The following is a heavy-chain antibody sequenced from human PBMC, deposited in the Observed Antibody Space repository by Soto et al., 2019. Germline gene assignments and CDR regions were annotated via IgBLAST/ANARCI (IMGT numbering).Heavy chain of an antibody. Sequence: SLRLSFAASGFTFSNPWVNWGPRAPGKGLEWVGRIKSKTDGGTTDYAAPVKGRFIISRDNSKNTLYLQMSSLRVEDTAVYYCGRDWQYYIDYWGQGALVTVSS. V-gene: IGHV3-15*07. CDR1: GFTFSNPW. CDR3: GRDWQYYIDY. CDR2: IKSKTDGGTT. J-gene: IGHJ4*02. D-gene: IGHD3-10*01.